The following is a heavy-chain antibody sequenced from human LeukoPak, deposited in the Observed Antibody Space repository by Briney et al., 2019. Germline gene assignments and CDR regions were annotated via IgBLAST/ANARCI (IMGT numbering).Heavy chain of an antibody. CDR1: GFTFSDYY. CDR3: AILQLWQNDAFDI. D-gene: IGHD5-18*01. Sequence: PGGSLRLSCAASGFTFSDYYMSWIRQAPGKGLEWVSYISSSGSTIYYADSVKGRFTISRDNAKNSLYLQMNSLRAEDTAVYYCAILQLWQNDAFDIWGQGTMVTVSS. V-gene: IGHV3-11*01. J-gene: IGHJ3*02. CDR2: ISSSGSTI.